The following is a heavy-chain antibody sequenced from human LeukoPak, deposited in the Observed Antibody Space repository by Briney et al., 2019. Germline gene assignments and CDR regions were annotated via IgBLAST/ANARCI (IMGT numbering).Heavy chain of an antibody. J-gene: IGHJ4*02. CDR1: GFTFSNNG. Sequence: GGSLRLSCAASGFTFSNNGMHWVRQAPGKGLEWVAFIRYDGSKKYSADSVKGRFTISRDNSKNTLYLQMNSLRAEDTSVYYCAKDYCSSTSCYATYWGQGTLVTVSS. V-gene: IGHV3-30*02. D-gene: IGHD2-2*01. CDR3: AKDYCSSTSCYATY. CDR2: IRYDGSKK.